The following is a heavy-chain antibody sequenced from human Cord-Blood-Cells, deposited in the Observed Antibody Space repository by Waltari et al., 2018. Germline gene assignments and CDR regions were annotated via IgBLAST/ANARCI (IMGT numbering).Heavy chain of an antibody. CDR1: GYTFTGYY. Sequence: QVQLVQSGAEVKKPGASVKVSCKASGYTFTGYYMHWVRQAPGQGLEWMGWINPNSGGTNYAQKFQGRVTMTRDTSISTAYMELSRLRSDDTAVYYCARAQDIVVVPAATFDYWGQGTLVTVSS. D-gene: IGHD2-2*01. V-gene: IGHV1-2*02. J-gene: IGHJ4*02. CDR2: INPNSGGT. CDR3: ARAQDIVVVPAATFDY.